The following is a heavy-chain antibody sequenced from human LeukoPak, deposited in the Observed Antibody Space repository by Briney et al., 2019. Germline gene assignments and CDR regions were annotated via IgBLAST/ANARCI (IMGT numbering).Heavy chain of an antibody. Sequence: ASVKVSCKASGYTFTTYGISWVRQAPGQGLEWMGWISAYNGNTNYAQKLQGRATLTTDTSTSTAYMELRSLRSDDTAVYYCARHFYGSGTYYHFDYWGQGTLVTVSS. J-gene: IGHJ4*02. D-gene: IGHD3-10*01. CDR3: ARHFYGSGTYYHFDY. CDR1: GYTFTTYG. CDR2: ISAYNGNT. V-gene: IGHV1-18*01.